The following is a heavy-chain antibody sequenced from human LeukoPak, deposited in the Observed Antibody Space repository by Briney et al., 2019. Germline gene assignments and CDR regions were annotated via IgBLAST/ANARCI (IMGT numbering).Heavy chain of an antibody. D-gene: IGHD5-12*01. Sequence: PRGSLRLSCAASGFTFSDYYMSWIRQAPGKGLEWVSYISSSSPIYYADSVKGRFTLSRDNAKNSLFLQMNSLRAKDTAVYYCAREGREKVAAITNRYYNYYLDLWGKGTTVTVSS. CDR3: AREGREKVAAITNRYYNYYLDL. V-gene: IGHV3-69-1*01. J-gene: IGHJ6*03. CDR1: GFTFSDYY. CDR2: ISSSSPI.